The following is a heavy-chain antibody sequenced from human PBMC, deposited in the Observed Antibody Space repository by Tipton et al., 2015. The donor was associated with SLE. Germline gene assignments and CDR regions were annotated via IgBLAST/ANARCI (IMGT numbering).Heavy chain of an antibody. V-gene: IGHV4-38-2*01. Sequence: TLSLTCAVSGYSISSDYYWGWIRQPPGKGLEWIGEINHSGSTNYNPSLKSRVTISVDTSKNQFSLKLSSVTAADTAVYYCARGGILTGYYPWFDPWGQGSLVTVSS. CDR2: INHSGST. CDR1: GYSISSDYY. CDR3: ARGGILTGYYPWFDP. J-gene: IGHJ5*02. D-gene: IGHD3-9*01.